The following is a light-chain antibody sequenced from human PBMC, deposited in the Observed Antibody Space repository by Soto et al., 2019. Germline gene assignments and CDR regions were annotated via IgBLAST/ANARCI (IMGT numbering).Light chain of an antibody. Sequence: DIQMTQSPSTLSASEGDRVTITCRASQSISSWLAWYQQKPGKAPKLLIYKASSLESGVPSRFSGSGSGTEFTLTISSLQPDDFETYYCQQYNSYSPMYTFGQGTKLEIK. CDR3: QQYNSYSPMYT. CDR2: KAS. CDR1: QSISSW. V-gene: IGKV1-5*03. J-gene: IGKJ2*01.